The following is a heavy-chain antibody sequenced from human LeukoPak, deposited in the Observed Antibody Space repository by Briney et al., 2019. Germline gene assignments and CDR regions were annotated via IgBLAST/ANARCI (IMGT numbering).Heavy chain of an antibody. Sequence: ASVKVSCKASGYTFTGYYMHGVRQAPGQGLEWRGWINPNSDGTNYAPKFQGRGTMTRDTSISTAYMEVSRLTSDDTAAYYCARGYCTTSSCRGGHDYWGQGTLVTVSS. CDR2: INPNSDGT. CDR3: ARGYCTTSSCRGGHDY. CDR1: GYTFTGYY. J-gene: IGHJ4*02. V-gene: IGHV1-2*02. D-gene: IGHD2-8*01.